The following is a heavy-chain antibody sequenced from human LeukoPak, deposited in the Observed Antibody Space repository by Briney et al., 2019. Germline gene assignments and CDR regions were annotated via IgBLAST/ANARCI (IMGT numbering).Heavy chain of an antibody. V-gene: IGHV3-13*01. CDR1: GFTFSSYD. CDR2: IGTAGDT. CDR3: ARGQDTAMEAFDY. J-gene: IGHJ4*02. D-gene: IGHD5-18*01. Sequence: GGSLRLSCAASGFTFSSYDMHWVRQATGKGLEWDSAIGTAGDTYYPGSVKGRFTISRENAKNSLYLQMNSLRAEDTAVYYCARGQDTAMEAFDYWGQGTLVTVSS.